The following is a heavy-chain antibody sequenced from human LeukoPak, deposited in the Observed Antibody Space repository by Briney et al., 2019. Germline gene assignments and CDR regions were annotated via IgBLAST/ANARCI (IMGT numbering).Heavy chain of an antibody. CDR3: ARDGNYYDSSGHYYFDY. Sequence: ASVKVSCKASGYTFTSYYMHWVRQAPGQGLEWMGIINPSGDSTRYAQKFQGRVTMTGDTSTSTVYMELSSLRSEDTAVYYCARDGNYYDSSGHYYFDYWGQGTLVTVSS. V-gene: IGHV1-46*01. CDR1: GYTFTSYY. J-gene: IGHJ4*02. CDR2: INPSGDST. D-gene: IGHD3-22*01.